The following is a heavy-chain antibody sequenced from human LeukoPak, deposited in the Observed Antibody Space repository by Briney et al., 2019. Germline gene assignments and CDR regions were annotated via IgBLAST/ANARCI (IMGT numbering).Heavy chain of an antibody. CDR1: GFTFSNYD. CDR2: IQYDGRNK. D-gene: IGHD2-21*02. V-gene: IGHV3-30*02. CDR3: AKITALSPGAFDY. J-gene: IGHJ4*02. Sequence: PGGSLRLSCATSGFTFSNYDMCWARQTPGRGLEWVAFIQYDGRNKYYADSVKGRFTISRDSSKNTVHLQMNSLRPEDSAVYYCAKITALSPGAFDYWGQGTLVTVSS.